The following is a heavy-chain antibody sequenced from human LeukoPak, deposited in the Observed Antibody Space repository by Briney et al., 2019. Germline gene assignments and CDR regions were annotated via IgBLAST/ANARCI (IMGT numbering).Heavy chain of an antibody. D-gene: IGHD2/OR15-2a*01. CDR2: IYNDGST. J-gene: IGHJ3*02. CDR3: ARNILFAFDI. V-gene: IGHV3-53*01. CDR1: GLTLSSSY. Sequence: PVGSLRLSFAASGLTLSSSYMSLVRQPPGQGLEWVSIIYNDGSTYYADSMKGRLTISRDNSKNTLYLQVNRLRDEDTAMHYCARNILFAFDIWGQGTMVTVSS.